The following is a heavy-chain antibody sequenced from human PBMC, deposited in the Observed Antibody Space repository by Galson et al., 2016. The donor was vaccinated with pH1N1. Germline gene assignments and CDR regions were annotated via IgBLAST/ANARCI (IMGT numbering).Heavy chain of an antibody. D-gene: IGHD4-11*01. Sequence: LTCGVVGGSLSGNSWIWIRQSTGQGLEWIGEIHHSGRTIYNPSPKSRVDVSVDTSKNQVSLDLSSVTGADTAIYYCARVEVFSNRRRVWFDPWGKGTLVTVSS. V-gene: IGHV4-34*01. J-gene: IGHJ5*02. CDR3: ARVEVFSNRRRVWFDP. CDR2: IHHSGRT. CDR1: GGSLSGNS.